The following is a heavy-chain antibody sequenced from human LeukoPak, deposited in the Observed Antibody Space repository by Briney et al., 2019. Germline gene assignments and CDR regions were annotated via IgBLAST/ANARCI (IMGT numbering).Heavy chain of an antibody. CDR2: INPNSGGT. CDR3: ARAVGYCSSTSCSHFDY. CDR1: GYTFTGYY. V-gene: IGHV1-2*02. D-gene: IGHD2-2*01. J-gene: IGHJ4*02. Sequence: ASVKVSCKASGYTFTGYYMHWVRQAPGQGLEWMGWINPNSGGTNYAQKFQGRVTMTRDTSISTAYMGLSRLRSDDTAVYYCARAVGYCSSTSCSHFDYWGQGTLVTVSS.